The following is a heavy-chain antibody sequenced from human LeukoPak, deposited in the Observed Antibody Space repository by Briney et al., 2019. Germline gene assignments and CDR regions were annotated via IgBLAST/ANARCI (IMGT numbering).Heavy chain of an antibody. V-gene: IGHV3-74*01. CDR1: GFTFSSYW. CDR2: INEDGSST. J-gene: IGHJ4*02. CDR3: TKDLTGKYDY. Sequence: GGSLRLSCAASGFTFSSYWMHWVRQVPGKGLVWVSRINEDGSSTSYADSVKGRFTISRDNAKNTLYLQMNSLRAEDTAVYFCTKDLTGKYDYWGQGTLVTVSS. D-gene: IGHD1-20*01.